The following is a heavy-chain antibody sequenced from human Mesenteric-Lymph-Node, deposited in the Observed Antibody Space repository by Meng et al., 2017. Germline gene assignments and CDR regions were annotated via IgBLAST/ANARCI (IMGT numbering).Heavy chain of an antibody. Sequence: GESLKISCAASGFTFSCYWMSWVRQAPGKGLEWVANIKQDGSEKYYVDSVKGRFTISRDNSKNTLFLEMNSLTVEDTAVYYCARRSITVTTNWGAFDVWGQGTLVTVSS. CDR2: IKQDGSEK. V-gene: IGHV3-7*03. CDR1: GFTFSCYW. J-gene: IGHJ3*01. D-gene: IGHD4-17*01. CDR3: ARRSITVTTNWGAFDV.